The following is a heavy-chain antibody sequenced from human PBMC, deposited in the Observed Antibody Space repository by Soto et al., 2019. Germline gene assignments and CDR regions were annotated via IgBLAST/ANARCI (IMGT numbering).Heavy chain of an antibody. CDR3: ARTQGLAGWFDP. V-gene: IGHV4-4*07. CDR1: GTSISSYY. Sequence: PSETLSLTCIVSGTSISSYYWSWIRQSAGKGLEWVGRITSSGKTKYNPALESRVTMSLDTSKNRFSLQLSSVTAADTAVYYCARTQGLAGWFDPWGPGTLVTVYS. CDR2: ITSSGKT. J-gene: IGHJ5*02.